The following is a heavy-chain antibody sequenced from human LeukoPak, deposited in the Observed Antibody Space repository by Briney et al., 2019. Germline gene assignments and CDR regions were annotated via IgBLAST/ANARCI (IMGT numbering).Heavy chain of an antibody. Sequence: GGSLRLSCAASGFTVKSSYMTWVRQAPGKGLEWVSVIYAGGPTFYADSVKGRFTISRDNAKNTLYLQMNSLRAEDTAVYYCAMIKEGWGQGTLVTVSS. CDR1: GFTVKSSY. CDR3: AMIKEG. D-gene: IGHD3-22*01. CDR2: IYAGGPT. J-gene: IGHJ4*02. V-gene: IGHV3-66*01.